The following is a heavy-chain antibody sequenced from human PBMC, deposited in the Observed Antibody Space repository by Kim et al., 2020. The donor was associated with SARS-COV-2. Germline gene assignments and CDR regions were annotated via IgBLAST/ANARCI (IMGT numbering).Heavy chain of an antibody. CDR3: ASLCIGATGITGF. CDR2: ITSTSGTK. CDR1: GFTFSTYA. Sequence: GGSLRLSCAASGFTFSTYAMNWVRQAPGKGLEWISYITSTSGTKYYADSVKGRFTISRDNANNSLYLQMHSLRADDTAVYYCASLCIGATGITGFWGQGTLVTVSS. J-gene: IGHJ4*02. D-gene: IGHD6-13*01. V-gene: IGHV3-48*04.